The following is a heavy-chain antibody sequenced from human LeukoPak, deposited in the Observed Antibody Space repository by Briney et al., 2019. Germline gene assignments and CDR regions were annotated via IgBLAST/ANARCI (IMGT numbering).Heavy chain of an antibody. D-gene: IGHD5-24*01. CDR1: GGSISSYY. CDR2: IYYSGST. Sequence: PSETLSLTCTVSGGSISSYYWSWIRQPPGKGLEWIGYIYYSGSTNYNPSLKSRVTISVDTSKNQFSLKLSSVTAADTAVYYCAREVIEMASPDAFDIWGQGTMVTVSS. CDR3: AREVIEMASPDAFDI. J-gene: IGHJ3*02. V-gene: IGHV4-59*01.